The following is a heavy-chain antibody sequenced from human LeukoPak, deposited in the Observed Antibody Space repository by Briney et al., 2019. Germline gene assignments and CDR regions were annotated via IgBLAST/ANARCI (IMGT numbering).Heavy chain of an antibody. D-gene: IGHD5-12*01. CDR3: ARGRRVRGYSGYDFDY. J-gene: IGHJ4*02. CDR2: INPSGGST. CDR1: GYTFTSYY. V-gene: IGHV1-46*01. Sequence: ASVKVSCKASGYTFTSYYMHWVRQAPGQGLEWMGIINPSGGSTSYAQKFQGRVTMTRDTSTSTVYMELSSLRSEDTAVYYCARGRRVRGYSGYDFDYWGQGTLVTVSS.